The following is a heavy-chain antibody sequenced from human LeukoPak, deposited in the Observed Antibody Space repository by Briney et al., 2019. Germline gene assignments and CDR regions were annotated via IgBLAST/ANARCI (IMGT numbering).Heavy chain of an antibody. J-gene: IGHJ4*02. CDR1: RFTFSTYA. V-gene: IGHV3-64D*09. CDR2: INTNGDDT. D-gene: IGHD3-10*01. CDR3: VKDLRGGGYYTSFDY. Sequence: GGSLRLSCSASRFTFSTYAMHWVRQAPGKGLEHVSTINTNGDDTYYADSVKGTFTISRDNSKRTLYLQMSSLRAEDTAVYYCVKDLRGGGYYTSFDYWGQGTLVTVSS.